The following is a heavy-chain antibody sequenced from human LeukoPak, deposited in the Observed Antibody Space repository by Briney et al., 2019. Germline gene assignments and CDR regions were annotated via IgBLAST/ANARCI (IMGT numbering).Heavy chain of an antibody. CDR3: AKGGEKYQLPLLYYYYGMDV. V-gene: IGHV3-23*01. Sequence: PGGSLRLSCEASGFTFNINAMSWVRQAPGKGLEWVSAISGSGGSTYYADSVKGRFTISRDNSKNTLYLQMNSLRAEDTAVYYCAKGGEKYQLPLLYYYYGMDVWGQGTTVTVSS. J-gene: IGHJ6*02. D-gene: IGHD2-2*01. CDR2: ISGSGGST. CDR1: GFTFNINA.